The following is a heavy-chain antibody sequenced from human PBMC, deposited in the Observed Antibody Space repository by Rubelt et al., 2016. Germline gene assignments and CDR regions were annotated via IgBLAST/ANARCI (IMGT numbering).Heavy chain of an antibody. CDR1: GFTVSNNY. J-gene: IGHJ2*01. Sequence: EVQLVESGGGSVQPGGSLRLSCAASGFTVSNNYMNWVRQAPGKGLEWVSAISGSAHSAYYADSVKGRFIVSRDEVQRTLSLQMNRLRVEETAVYYCARTAAFGWFFDVWGRGTSVSVSS. CDR2: ISGSAHSA. D-gene: IGHD2-2*01. CDR3: ARTAAFGWFFDV. V-gene: IGHV3-23*04.